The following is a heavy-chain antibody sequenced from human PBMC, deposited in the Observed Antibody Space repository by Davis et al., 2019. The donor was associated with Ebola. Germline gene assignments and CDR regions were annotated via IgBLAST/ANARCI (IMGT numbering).Heavy chain of an antibody. CDR3: AKSGLSFGVVKYHYGMDV. V-gene: IGHV3-23*01. CDR1: VITFSSYA. D-gene: IGHD3-3*01. Sequence: GGSLRLSCTDSVITFSSYAMTWVRQAPGKGLEWVSAISGSGGSTYYADSVKGRFTISRDNSKKTLYLQMNCLRAEDTAVYYCAKSGLSFGVVKYHYGMDVWGKGTTVTVSS. J-gene: IGHJ6*04. CDR2: ISGSGGST.